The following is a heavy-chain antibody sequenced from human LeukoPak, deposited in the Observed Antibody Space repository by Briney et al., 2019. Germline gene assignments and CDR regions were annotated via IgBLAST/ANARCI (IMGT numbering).Heavy chain of an antibody. Sequence: ASVKVSCKASGYTFTSCYMHWVRQAPGQGLEWMGIINPSGGSTSYAQKFQGRVTMTRDTSKNQFSLKLSSVTAADTAVYYCAREPGLWPYYFDYWGQGTLVTVSS. J-gene: IGHJ4*02. CDR3: AREPGLWPYYFDY. CDR2: INPSGGST. V-gene: IGHV1-46*01. D-gene: IGHD5-18*01. CDR1: GYTFTSCY.